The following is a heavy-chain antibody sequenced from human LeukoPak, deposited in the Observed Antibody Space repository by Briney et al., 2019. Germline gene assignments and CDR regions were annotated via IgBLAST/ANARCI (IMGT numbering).Heavy chain of an antibody. D-gene: IGHD6-19*01. CDR2: IYYSGST. J-gene: IGHJ5*02. CDR1: GGSISSSSYY. Sequence: SETLSLTCTVSGGSISSSSYYWGWIRQPPGKGLEWIGSIYYSGSTYYNPSLKSRVTISLDTSKNQFSLKLTSVTAADTAIYYCASVRGYSSGWYASGFDPWGQGTLVTVSS. V-gene: IGHV4-39*07. CDR3: ASVRGYSSGWYASGFDP.